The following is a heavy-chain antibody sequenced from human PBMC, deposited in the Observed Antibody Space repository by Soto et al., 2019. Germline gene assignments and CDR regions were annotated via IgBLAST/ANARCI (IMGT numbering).Heavy chain of an antibody. J-gene: IGHJ6*02. CDR1: GFTFSSYA. D-gene: IGHD6-13*01. CDR2: ISGSGGST. CDR3: AKDQGIAAAGHYYYYGMDV. Sequence: EVQLLESGGGLVQPGGSLRLSCAASGFTFSSYAMSWVRQAPGKGLEWVSAISGSGGSTYYADSVKGRFTISRDNSKNTLYLQMNSLRAEDTAVYYCAKDQGIAAAGHYYYYGMDVWGQGTTVTVSS. V-gene: IGHV3-23*01.